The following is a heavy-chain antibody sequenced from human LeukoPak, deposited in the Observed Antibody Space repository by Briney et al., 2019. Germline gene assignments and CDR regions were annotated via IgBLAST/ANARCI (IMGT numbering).Heavy chain of an antibody. D-gene: IGHD6-6*01. Sequence: GRSLRLSCAASGFTFSSYAMSWVRQAPGKGLEWVSAISGSGGSTYYADSVKGRFTISRDNSKNTLYLQMNSLRAEDTAVYYCAKEDRVYSSSSGLRAIDYWGQGTLVTVSS. CDR1: GFTFSSYA. CDR3: AKEDRVYSSSSGLRAIDY. J-gene: IGHJ4*02. CDR2: ISGSGGST. V-gene: IGHV3-23*01.